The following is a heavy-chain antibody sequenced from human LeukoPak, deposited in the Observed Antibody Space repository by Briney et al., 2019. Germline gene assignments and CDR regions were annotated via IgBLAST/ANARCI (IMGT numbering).Heavy chain of an antibody. Sequence: GGSLRLSCAASGFTFDDYVMHWVRQAPGKGLEWVSGISWNSGSIGYADSVKGRFTISRDNAKNSLYLQMNSLRAEDTAVYYCARTASGQPSFDYWGQGTLVTVSS. D-gene: IGHD6-25*01. CDR2: ISWNSGSI. CDR3: ARTASGQPSFDY. V-gene: IGHV3-9*01. CDR1: GFTFDDYV. J-gene: IGHJ4*02.